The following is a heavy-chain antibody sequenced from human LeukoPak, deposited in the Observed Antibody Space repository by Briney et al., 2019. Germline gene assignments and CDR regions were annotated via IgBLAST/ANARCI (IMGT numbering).Heavy chain of an antibody. D-gene: IGHD3-3*01. CDR1: GGFMSSYY. Sequence: PSETLPLTCTVSGGFMSSYYWTWIRQPPGKGLEWIGYIYYSGSTNYNPSLKSRVTISVDTSKNQFSLKLSSVTAADTAVYYCARQYDFWSGLFDYWGQGTLVTVSS. CDR3: ARQYDFWSGLFDY. J-gene: IGHJ4*02. V-gene: IGHV4-59*08. CDR2: IYYSGST.